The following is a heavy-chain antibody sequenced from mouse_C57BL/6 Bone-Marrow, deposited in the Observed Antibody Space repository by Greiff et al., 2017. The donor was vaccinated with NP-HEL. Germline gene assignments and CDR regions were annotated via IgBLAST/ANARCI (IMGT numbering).Heavy chain of an antibody. D-gene: IGHD1-1*01. CDR3: TTITTVVATPYWYFDV. V-gene: IGHV14-4*01. CDR2: IDPENGDT. CDR1: GFNIKDDY. J-gene: IGHJ1*03. Sequence: VQLQQSGAELVRPGASVKLSCTASGFNIKDDYMHWVKQRPEQGLEWIGWIDPENGDTEYASKFQGKATITADPSSNTAYLQLSSLTSEDTAVYYCTTITTVVATPYWYFDVWGTGTTVTVSS.